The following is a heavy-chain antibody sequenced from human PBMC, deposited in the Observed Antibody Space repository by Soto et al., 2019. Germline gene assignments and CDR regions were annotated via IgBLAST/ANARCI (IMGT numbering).Heavy chain of an antibody. Sequence: QITLKESGPTLVKPTQTVTLTCTFSGFSLSTSGVGVGWIRQPPGKALERLALTYWDDDKRYSPSLKSRLTITKDTAKNQVVLTMTNMDPVDTATYYWAHVPRFLLNRGRNPLFDYWCQGTLVTVSS. J-gene: IGHJ4*02. CDR2: TYWDDDK. D-gene: IGHD3-3*01. CDR1: GFSLSTSGVG. V-gene: IGHV2-5*02. CDR3: AHVPRFLLNRGRNPLFDY.